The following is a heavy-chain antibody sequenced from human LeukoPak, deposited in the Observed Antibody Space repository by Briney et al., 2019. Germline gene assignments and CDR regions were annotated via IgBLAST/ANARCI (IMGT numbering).Heavy chain of an antibody. CDR2: ISDSAGTI. Sequence: PGGSLRLSCAASGFTFSDSYMSWIRQVPGKGLEWISYISDSAGTIYYADSVKGRFTISRDNAKNSLYLQMNSLRAEDTAVYYCAREGGDWGEGYFDYWGQGTLVTVSS. CDR3: AREGGDWGEGYFDY. CDR1: GFTFSDSY. V-gene: IGHV3-11*01. D-gene: IGHD3-16*01. J-gene: IGHJ4*02.